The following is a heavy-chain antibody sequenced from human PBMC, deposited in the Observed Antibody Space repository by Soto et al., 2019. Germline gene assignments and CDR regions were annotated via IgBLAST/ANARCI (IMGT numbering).Heavy chain of an antibody. V-gene: IGHV3-11*06. Sequence: GGSLRLSCAASGFTFSDYYMSWIRQAPGKGLEWVSYISSSNSYTNYADSVKGRFTISRDNAQNSLYLQMNSLKAEDTAVYYCARAFSRHTMIGQTVDYWGQGTLVTVSS. D-gene: IGHD3-22*01. J-gene: IGHJ4*02. CDR1: GFTFSDYY. CDR3: ARAFSRHTMIGQTVDY. CDR2: ISSSNSYT.